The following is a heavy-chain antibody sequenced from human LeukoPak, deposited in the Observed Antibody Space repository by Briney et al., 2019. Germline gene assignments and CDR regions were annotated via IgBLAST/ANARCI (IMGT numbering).Heavy chain of an antibody. J-gene: IGHJ3*02. CDR2: ISWNSGSI. CDR3: AKDRTTYYYDSSGLDSFDI. Sequence: GRSLRLSCAASGFTFDDYAMHWVRQAPGKGLEWVSGISWNSGSIGYADSVKGRFTISRDNAKNSLYLQMNSLRAEDTALYYCAKDRTTYYYDSSGLDSFDIWGQGTMVTVSS. CDR1: GFTFDDYA. V-gene: IGHV3-9*01. D-gene: IGHD3-22*01.